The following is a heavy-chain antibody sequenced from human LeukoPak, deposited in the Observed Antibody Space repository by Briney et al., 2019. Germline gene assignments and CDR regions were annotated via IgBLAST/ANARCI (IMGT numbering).Heavy chain of an antibody. V-gene: IGHV3-15*01. CDR2: IKSKTDGGTT. CDR1: GFTFINAW. J-gene: IGHJ4*02. D-gene: IGHD3-22*01. CDR3: TTDYYYYDSSGHY. Sequence: GESLKISCAASGFTFINAWMSWVRQAPGKGLEWVGRIKSKTDGGTTDYAAPVKGRFTISRDDSKNTLYLQMNSLKTEDTAMFYCTTDYYYYDSSGHYWGQGTLVTVSS.